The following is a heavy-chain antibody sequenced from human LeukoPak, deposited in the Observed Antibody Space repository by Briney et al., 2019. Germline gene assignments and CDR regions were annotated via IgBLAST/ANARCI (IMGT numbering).Heavy chain of an antibody. CDR1: GYTFTSYD. Sequence: ASVKVSCKASGYTFTSYDINWVRQATGQGLEWMGWMNPNSGNTGYARKFQGRVTMTRNTSISTAYMELSSLRSEDTAVYYCARVRRGSSGSYFNWFDPWGQGTLVTVSS. CDR2: MNPNSGNT. CDR3: ARVRRGSSGSYFNWFDP. V-gene: IGHV1-8*01. J-gene: IGHJ5*02. D-gene: IGHD3-10*01.